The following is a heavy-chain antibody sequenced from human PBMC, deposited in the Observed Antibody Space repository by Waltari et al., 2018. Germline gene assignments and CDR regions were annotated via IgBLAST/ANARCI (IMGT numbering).Heavy chain of an antibody. CDR2: VRGDRRT. CDR1: SDSMSDTDC. CDR3: ARDRGRGLYLDS. D-gene: IGHD2-15*01. Sequence: HLEELGPGLVRPSGTLSLICAVSSDSMSDTDCWSWVRQAPGKGLEWIGQVRGDRRTNYNPSFTSRVTVALDTSSAQFSLKVTSATAADTAVYYCARDRGRGLYLDSWGQGILVTVTP. V-gene: IGHV4-4*02. J-gene: IGHJ4*02.